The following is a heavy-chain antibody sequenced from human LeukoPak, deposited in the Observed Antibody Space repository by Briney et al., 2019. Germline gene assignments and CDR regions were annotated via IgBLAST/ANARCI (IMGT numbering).Heavy chain of an antibody. CDR3: ARGLRSGGLLWFREFMPPGIGHNYYYYYMDV. V-gene: IGHV1-8*01. Sequence: ASVKVSCKASGYTFTSYDINWVRQATGQGLEWMGWMNPNSGNTGYAQKFQGRVTMTRNTSISTACMELSSLRSEDTAVYYCARGLRSGGLLWFREFMPPGIGHNYYYYYMDVWGKGTTVTVSS. CDR1: GYTFTSYD. CDR2: MNPNSGNT. J-gene: IGHJ6*03. D-gene: IGHD3-10*01.